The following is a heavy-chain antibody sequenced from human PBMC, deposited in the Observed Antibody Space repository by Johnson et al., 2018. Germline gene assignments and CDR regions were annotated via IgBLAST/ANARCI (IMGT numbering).Heavy chain of an antibody. CDR1: GFSFSSYA. CDR2: ISGSGGST. V-gene: IGHV3-23*01. J-gene: IGHJ3*02. Sequence: VQLQESGGGLVQPGGSLRLSCAASGFSFSSYAMSWVRQAPGKGLEWVSAISGSGGSTYYADSVKGRSTTSRDNSKNTLYLQMNSLRAEDTAVYYCARVGGYFDSSGYNDSFDIWGQGTMVTVSS. D-gene: IGHD3-22*01. CDR3: ARVGGYFDSSGYNDSFDI.